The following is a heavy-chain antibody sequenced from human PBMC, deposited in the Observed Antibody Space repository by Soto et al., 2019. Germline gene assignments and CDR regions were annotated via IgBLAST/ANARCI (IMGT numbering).Heavy chain of an antibody. Sequence: ASVKVSCKASGYTFTSYGISWVRQAPGQGLEWMGWISAYNGNTNYAQKLQGRVTMTTDTSTSTVYMELRSLRSDDTAVYYCARARPGIAVAPFDYWGQGTLVTVSS. D-gene: IGHD6-19*01. V-gene: IGHV1-18*04. J-gene: IGHJ4*02. CDR2: ISAYNGNT. CDR3: ARARPGIAVAPFDY. CDR1: GYTFTSYG.